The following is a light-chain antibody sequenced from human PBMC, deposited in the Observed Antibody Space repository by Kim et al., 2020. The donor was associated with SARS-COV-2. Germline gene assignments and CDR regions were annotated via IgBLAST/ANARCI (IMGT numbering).Light chain of an antibody. V-gene: IGKV3-11*01. CDR3: QQRSNWPPT. J-gene: IGKJ1*01. CDR1: QSVSSY. CDR2: DAS. Sequence: LTPGERAPLSCRASQSVSSYLAWYQQKPGQAPRLLIYDASNRATGIPARFSGSGSGTDFTLTISSLEPEDFAVYYCQQRSNWPPTFGQGTKVEIK.